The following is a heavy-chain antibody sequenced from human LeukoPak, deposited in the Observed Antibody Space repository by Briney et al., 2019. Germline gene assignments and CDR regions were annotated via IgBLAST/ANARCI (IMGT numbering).Heavy chain of an antibody. D-gene: IGHD1-14*01. Sequence: PGGSLRLSCAASGFTFNTYAMHWVRQAAGMGLEWVAVISSAGSTKYYADSVKGRFTISRDSSKNTLYLQMNSLRAEDTAVYYCAKVSGGGLYYGGMDVWGQGTTVTVSS. V-gene: IGHV3-30-3*01. CDR1: GFTFNTYA. CDR3: AKVSGGGLYYGGMDV. J-gene: IGHJ6*02. CDR2: ISSAGSTK.